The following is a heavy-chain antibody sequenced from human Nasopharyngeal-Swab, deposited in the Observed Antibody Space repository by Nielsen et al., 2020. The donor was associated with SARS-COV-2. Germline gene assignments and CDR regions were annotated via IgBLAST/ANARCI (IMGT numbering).Heavy chain of an antibody. J-gene: IGHJ6*02. CDR2: IYYSGST. D-gene: IGHD3-10*01. V-gene: IGHV4-39*01. CDR1: GGSISSSSYY. CDR3: ARVRMVRGPLYYYYYGMDV. Sequence: SETLSLTCTVSGGSISSSSYYWGWIRQPPGKGLEWIGSIYYSGSTYYNPSLKSRVTISVDTSKNQFSLKLSSVTAADTAVYYCARVRMVRGPLYYYYYGMDVWGQGTTVTVSS.